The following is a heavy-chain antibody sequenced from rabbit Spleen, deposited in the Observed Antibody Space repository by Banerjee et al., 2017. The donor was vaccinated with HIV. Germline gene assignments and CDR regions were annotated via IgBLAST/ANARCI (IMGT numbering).Heavy chain of an antibody. V-gene: IGHV1S40*01. Sequence: QQLEESGGGLVKPGASLTLTCTAPGFDFSTGYYMCWVRQAPGKGLEWIGCVDVGSSAFTYFASWAKGRFTISKTSSTTVTLQMTSLTAADTATYFCARDLAGVIGWNFYLWGQGTLVTVS. CDR3: ARDLAGVIGWNFYL. CDR2: VDVGSSAFT. CDR1: GFDFSTGYY. J-gene: IGHJ4*01. D-gene: IGHD4-1*01.